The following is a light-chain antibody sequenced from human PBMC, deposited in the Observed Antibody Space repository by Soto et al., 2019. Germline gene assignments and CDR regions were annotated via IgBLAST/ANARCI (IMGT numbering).Light chain of an antibody. V-gene: IGKV3-11*01. CDR2: DAS. J-gene: IGKJ1*01. CDR1: QSVSSY. CDR3: QQRGNWPWT. Sequence: EIVLTQSPATLSLSPGESATLSCRASQSVSSYLAWYQQKPGQAPRLLIYDASNRATGIPSRFSGSGSGTVFPLTMSSLEREDFAVYYCQQRGNWPWTFGHGTKVELK.